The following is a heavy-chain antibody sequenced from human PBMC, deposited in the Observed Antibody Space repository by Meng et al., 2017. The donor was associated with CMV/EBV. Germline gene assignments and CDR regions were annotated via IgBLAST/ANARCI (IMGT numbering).Heavy chain of an antibody. CDR3: ARDRHPDYDFWSAEGVGSYYYGMDV. J-gene: IGHJ6*02. V-gene: IGHV4-59*01. CDR1: GGSISSYY. D-gene: IGHD3-3*01. Sequence: SETLSLTCTVSGGSISSYYWSWIRQPPGKGLGWFGYIYYSGSTNYNPSLKSRVTISVDTSKNQFSLKLSSVTAADTAVYYCARDRHPDYDFWSAEGVGSYYYGMDVWGQGTTVTVSS. CDR2: IYYSGST.